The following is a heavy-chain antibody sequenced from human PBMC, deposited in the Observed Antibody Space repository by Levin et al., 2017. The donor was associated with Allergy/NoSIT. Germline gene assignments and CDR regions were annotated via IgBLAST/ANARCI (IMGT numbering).Heavy chain of an antibody. CDR2: INHSGST. J-gene: IGHJ4*02. CDR3: ARNPGNYGSGSPPRYFDY. Sequence: SQTLSLTCAVYGGSFSGYYWSWIRQPPGKGLEWIGEINHSGSTNYNPSLKSRVTISVDTSKNQFSLKLSSVTAADTAVYYCARNPGNYGSGSPPRYFDYWGQGTLVTVSS. V-gene: IGHV4-34*01. D-gene: IGHD3-10*01. CDR1: GGSFSGYY.